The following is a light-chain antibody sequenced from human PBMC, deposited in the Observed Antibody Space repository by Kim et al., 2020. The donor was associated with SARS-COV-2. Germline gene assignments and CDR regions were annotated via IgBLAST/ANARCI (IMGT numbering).Light chain of an antibody. Sequence: QSALTQPAAVSGSLGQSITISCTGTSRDVGAYDYVSWYQQHSGKVPKLLIYDVNRWPSGISSRFSGSKSGNTATLTISGLQAEDEADYYCNSYSGDSYVFGTGTKVTVL. V-gene: IGLV2-14*01. CDR2: DVN. J-gene: IGLJ1*01. CDR1: SRDVGAYDY. CDR3: NSYSGDSYV.